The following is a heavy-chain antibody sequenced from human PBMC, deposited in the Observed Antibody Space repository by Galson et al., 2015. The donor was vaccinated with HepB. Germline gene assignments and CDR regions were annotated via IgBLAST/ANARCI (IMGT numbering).Heavy chain of an antibody. V-gene: IGHV1-18*01. CDR1: GFSFTTYG. D-gene: IGHD4-17*01. Sequence: SVKVSCKASGFSFTTYGFFWVRQAPGQGLEWMGWLSTSDRGTVYARTLQGRVTMTSDASTSTAYMELRNLRSDDTAVYYCATDLNGDFCHWGQGTLVTVSS. J-gene: IGHJ4*02. CDR2: LSTSDRGT. CDR3: ATDLNGDFCH.